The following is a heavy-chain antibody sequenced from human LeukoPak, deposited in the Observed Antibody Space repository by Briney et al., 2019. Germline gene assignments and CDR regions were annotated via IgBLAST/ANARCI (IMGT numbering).Heavy chain of an antibody. V-gene: IGHV1-69*06. CDR1: GGTFSSYA. J-gene: IGHJ4*02. CDR2: IIPIFGTA. CDR3: ARAGKGDILAGYYFFDY. D-gene: IGHD3-9*01. Sequence: SVKVSCKASGGTFSSYAISWVRQAPGQGLEWMGGIIPIFGTANYAQKFQGRVTITADKSTSTAYMELSSLRSDDTAVYYCARAGKGDILAGYYFFDYWGQGTLVTVSS.